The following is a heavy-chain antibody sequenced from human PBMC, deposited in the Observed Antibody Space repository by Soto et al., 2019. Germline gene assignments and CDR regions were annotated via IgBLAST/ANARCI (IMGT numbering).Heavy chain of an antibody. CDR3: AREGRGSGINYYYYYGMDV. D-gene: IGHD6-19*01. CDR2: INAGNGNT. CDR1: GYTFTSYA. V-gene: IGHV1-3*01. J-gene: IGHJ6*02. Sequence: VASVKVSCKASGYTFTSYAMHWVRQAPGQRLEWMGWINAGNGNTKYSQKFQGRVTITRDTSASTAYMELSSLRSEDTAVYYCAREGRGSGINYYYYYGMDVWGQGTTVTVSS.